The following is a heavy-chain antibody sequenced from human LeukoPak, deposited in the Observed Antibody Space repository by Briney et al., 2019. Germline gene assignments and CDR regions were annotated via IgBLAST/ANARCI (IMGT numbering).Heavy chain of an antibody. J-gene: IGHJ4*02. CDR2: MWYDGSNK. V-gene: IGHV3-33*01. CDR3: AREAYYDSSGYPLDY. CDR1: GFTFSSYG. D-gene: IGHD3-22*01. Sequence: PGGSLRLSCAASGFTFSSYGMHWVRQAPGKGLEWVAVMWYDGSNKYYADSVKGRFTISRDNSKNTLYLQMNSLRAEDTAVYYCAREAYYDSSGYPLDYWGQGTLVTVSS.